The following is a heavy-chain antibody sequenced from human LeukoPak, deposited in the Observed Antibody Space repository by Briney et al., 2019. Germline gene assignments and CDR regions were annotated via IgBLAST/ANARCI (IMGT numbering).Heavy chain of an antibody. CDR1: GFTFSSYS. Sequence: GGSLRLSCAASGFTFSSYSMNWVRQAPGKGLEWVSYISSSSSPIYYADSVKGRFTISRDNAKDSLYLQMSSLRAEDTAVYYCARVLGSGHDCWGQGTLVTVSS. CDR2: ISSSSSPI. V-gene: IGHV3-48*01. J-gene: IGHJ4*02. CDR3: ARVLGSGHDC. D-gene: IGHD1-26*01.